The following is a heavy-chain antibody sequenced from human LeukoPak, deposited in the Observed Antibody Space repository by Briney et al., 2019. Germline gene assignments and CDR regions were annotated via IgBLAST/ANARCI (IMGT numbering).Heavy chain of an antibody. J-gene: IGHJ4*02. V-gene: IGHV1-18*01. CDR2: ISAYNGNT. CDR3: ARETRSMVMFDY. D-gene: IGHD2-8*01. CDR1: GYTFTSYG. Sequence: ASVKVSCKASGYTFTSYGISWVRQAPGQGLEWMGWISAYNGNTNYAQKLQGRVTMTTDTSTSTAYMELRGLRSDDTAVYYCARETRSMVMFDYRGQGTLVTVSS.